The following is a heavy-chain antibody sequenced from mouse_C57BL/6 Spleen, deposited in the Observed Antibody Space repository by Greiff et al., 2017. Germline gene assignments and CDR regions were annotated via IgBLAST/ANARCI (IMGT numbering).Heavy chain of an antibody. Sequence: QVQLQQPGAELVKPGASVTLSCKASGYTFTSYWLHWVKQRPGRGLEWIGRIDPNSGGTKYNEKFKSKATLTVDKPSSTAYMQLSSLTSEDSAVYYCARLKDYGSPYWYFDVWGTGTTVTVSS. D-gene: IGHD1-1*01. CDR3: ARLKDYGSPYWYFDV. CDR2: IDPNSGGT. V-gene: IGHV1-72*01. CDR1: GYTFTSYW. J-gene: IGHJ1*03.